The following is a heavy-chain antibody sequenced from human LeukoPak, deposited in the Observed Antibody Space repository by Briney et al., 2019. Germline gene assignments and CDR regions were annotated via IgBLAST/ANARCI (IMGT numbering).Heavy chain of an antibody. CDR3: AKDPIVVVTASSVY. V-gene: IGHV3-74*01. Sequence: GGSLRLSCAASGFTFSSYWMHWVRQAPGKGLVWVSHINSDGSRTNFADSVKGRFTISRDNAKNTLYLQMDSLRAEDTAVYYCAKDPIVVVTASSVYWGQGTLVTVSS. CDR1: GFTFSSYW. J-gene: IGHJ4*02. D-gene: IGHD2-21*02. CDR2: INSDGSRT.